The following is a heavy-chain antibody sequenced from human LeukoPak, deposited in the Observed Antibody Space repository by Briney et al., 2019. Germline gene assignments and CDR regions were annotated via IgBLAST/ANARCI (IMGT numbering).Heavy chain of an antibody. D-gene: IGHD6-6*01. CDR2: IIPMFGAS. Sequence: ASVKVSCKASGGTFSTYAITWVRQAPGQGLEWMGGIIPMFGASNYAERFQGRVTITTDESTTTAYMELSRLRSDDTAVYYCARESLENSGSSDAFDIWGQGTMVTVSS. V-gene: IGHV1-69*05. CDR1: GGTFSTYA. J-gene: IGHJ3*02. CDR3: ARESLENSGSSDAFDI.